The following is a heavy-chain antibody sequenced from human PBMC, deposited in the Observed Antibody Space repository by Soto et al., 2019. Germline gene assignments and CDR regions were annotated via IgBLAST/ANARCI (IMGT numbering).Heavy chain of an antibody. J-gene: IGHJ2*01. Sequence: QVQLVQSGAEMKEPGASVKVSCKASNYTFTSYGINWVRQVPGQGLEWMGWISTYNGNTYSVQNLQGRVTMTTDTSKTTAYMELRSLRVDDTAVFYCARGDPGRFFDLWGRGTLVTVSA. CDR2: ISTYNGNT. V-gene: IGHV1-18*01. CDR1: NYTFTSYG. CDR3: ARGDPGRFFDL.